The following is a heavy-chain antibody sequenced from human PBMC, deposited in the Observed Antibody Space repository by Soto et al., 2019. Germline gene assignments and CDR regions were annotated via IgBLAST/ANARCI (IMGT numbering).Heavy chain of an antibody. V-gene: IGHV1-46*01. Sequence: ASVNVSCKASGYTFTSYYMHLVRQAPGQGLEWMGIINPSGGSTSYAQKFQGRVTMTRDTSTSTVYMELSSLRSEDTAVYCCARVYYYDSSGPTGGWFDPWGQGTLVTVSS. CDR2: INPSGGST. CDR3: ARVYYYDSSGPTGGWFDP. CDR1: GYTFTSYY. D-gene: IGHD3-22*01. J-gene: IGHJ5*02.